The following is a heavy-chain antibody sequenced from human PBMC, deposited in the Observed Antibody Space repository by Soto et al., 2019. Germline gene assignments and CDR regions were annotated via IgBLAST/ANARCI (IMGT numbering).Heavy chain of an antibody. CDR3: ARGAWMATSTAAFDI. CDR2: IWYDGSNK. CDR1: GFTFSSYG. Sequence: PGGSLRLSCAASGFTFSSYGMHWVRQAPGKGLEWVAVIWYDGSNKYYADSVKGRFTISRDNSKNTLYLQMNSLRAEDTAVYYCARGAWMATSTAAFDIWGRGTMVTV. V-gene: IGHV3-33*01. D-gene: IGHD5-12*01. J-gene: IGHJ3*02.